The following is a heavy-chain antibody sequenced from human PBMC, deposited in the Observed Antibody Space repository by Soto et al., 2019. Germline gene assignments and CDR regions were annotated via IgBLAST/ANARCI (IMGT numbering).Heavy chain of an antibody. CDR1: GGTFSSYS. CDR3: ARDGGTHSGAIAY. CDR2: IIPLFGTA. D-gene: IGHD1-26*01. V-gene: IGHV1-69*01. Sequence: QVQLVQSGAEVKKPGSSVKVSCKASGGTFSSYSINWVRQAPGQGLEWMGEIIPLFGTANYAQKFQGRVTITADESTSTAYMELSSLRSQDTAVYYCARDGGTHSGAIAYWGQGTLVTVSS. J-gene: IGHJ4*02.